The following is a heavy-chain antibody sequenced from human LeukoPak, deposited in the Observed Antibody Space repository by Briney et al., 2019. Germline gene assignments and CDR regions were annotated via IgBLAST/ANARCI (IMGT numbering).Heavy chain of an antibody. D-gene: IGHD3-22*01. V-gene: IGHV1-46*01. J-gene: IGHJ4*02. CDR3: AREHYYDSSGFDY. CDR1: GKTVTTYY. CDR2: INPSGGST. Sequence: GASVKDSCKASGKTVTTYYMHWVRQAPGQGLEWMGVINPSGGSTTYAQNFQGRVTMTRDTSTSAVYMELSSLRSDDTALYYCAREHYYDSSGFDYWGQGTLVTVSS.